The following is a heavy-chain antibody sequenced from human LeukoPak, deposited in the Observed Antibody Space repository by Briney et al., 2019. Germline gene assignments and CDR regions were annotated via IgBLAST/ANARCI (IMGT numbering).Heavy chain of an antibody. D-gene: IGHD6-6*01. CDR2: IYPGDSDT. J-gene: IGHJ4*02. V-gene: IGHV5-51*01. CDR1: GYSFTNYW. Sequence: PGGSLKISCKGSGYSFTNYWIGWVRQMPGKGLEWMGIIYPGDSDTRYSPSFQGQVTISADKSISTAYLQWSSLKASDTAMYYCARLSSSSSLGYFDYWGQGTLVTVSS. CDR3: ARLSSSSSLGYFDY.